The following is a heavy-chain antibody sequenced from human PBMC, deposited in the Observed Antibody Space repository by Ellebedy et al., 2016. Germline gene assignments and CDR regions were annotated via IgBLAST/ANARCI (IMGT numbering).Heavy chain of an antibody. D-gene: IGHD3-10*01. CDR3: TREIWFRFDY. CDR1: GFAFSSHW. J-gene: IGHJ4*02. CDR2: VNPDGSGK. Sequence: GESLKISXAASGFAFSSHWMSWVRQAPGKGLEWVAKVNPDGSGKYYADSLSGRFTISRDNAKTSVSLQINSLGAGDTAVYYCTREIWFRFDYWGQGSLVTVSS. V-gene: IGHV3-7*01.